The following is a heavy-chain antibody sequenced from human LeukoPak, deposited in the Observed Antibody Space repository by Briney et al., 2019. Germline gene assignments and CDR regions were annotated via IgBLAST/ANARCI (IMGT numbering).Heavy chain of an antibody. Sequence: SETLSLTCTVSGGSVSSRSYYWGWIRQPPGKGLEWIANIYYSGNTNYNPSLKSRVTISVDTSKNQFSLKLSSVTAADTAVYYCARRRDGYIHAPLDYWGQGTLVTVSS. CDR2: IYYSGNT. V-gene: IGHV4-39*01. CDR1: GGSVSSRSYY. CDR3: ARRRDGYIHAPLDY. D-gene: IGHD5-12*01. J-gene: IGHJ4*02.